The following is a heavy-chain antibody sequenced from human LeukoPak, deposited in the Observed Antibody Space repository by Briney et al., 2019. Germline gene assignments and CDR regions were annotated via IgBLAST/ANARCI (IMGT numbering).Heavy chain of an antibody. J-gene: IGHJ4*02. V-gene: IGHV3-33*01. D-gene: IGHD3-10*01. CDR3: ARDGKGFGELLY. CDR1: GFTFSSFG. CDR2: VWYDGSKR. Sequence: GGSLTLSYAASGFTFSSFGMHWVRQAPGKGLEWVAIVWYDGSKRYYADSVKGRFTISRDDSKNTLYLQMNSLRAEDTAVYYCARDGKGFGELLYWGQGTLVTVSS.